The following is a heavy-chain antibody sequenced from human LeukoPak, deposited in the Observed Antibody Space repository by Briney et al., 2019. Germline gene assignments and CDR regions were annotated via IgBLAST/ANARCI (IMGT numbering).Heavy chain of an antibody. CDR2: INHSGST. Sequence: ASETLSLTCAVYGGSFSGYYWSWIRQPPGKGLEWIGEINHSGSTNYNPSLKSRVTISVDTSKNQFSLKLSSVTAADTAVYYCARVPDYSNSLDASDIWGQGTMVTVSS. V-gene: IGHV4-34*01. J-gene: IGHJ3*02. CDR3: ARVPDYSNSLDASDI. D-gene: IGHD4-11*01. CDR1: GGSFSGYY.